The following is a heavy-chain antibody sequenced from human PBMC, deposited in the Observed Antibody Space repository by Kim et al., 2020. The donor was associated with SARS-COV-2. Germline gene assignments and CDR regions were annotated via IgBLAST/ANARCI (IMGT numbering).Heavy chain of an antibody. Sequence: GGSLRLSCAASGFTFSSYGMHWVRQAPGKGLDWVALISYDGSNKYYADSVKGRFTISRDNSKSTLYLQMNNLTSEDTAVYYCAKASYKEQWMVEGWGQGTPVSVSS. CDR3: AKASYKEQWMVEG. J-gene: IGHJ4*03. V-gene: IGHV3-30*18. CDR1: GFTFSSYG. CDR2: ISYDGSNK. D-gene: IGHD6-19*01.